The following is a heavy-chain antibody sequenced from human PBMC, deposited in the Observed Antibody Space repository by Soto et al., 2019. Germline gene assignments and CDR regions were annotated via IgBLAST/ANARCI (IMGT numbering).Heavy chain of an antibody. CDR3: ARGFGYSRNSHYFDY. D-gene: IGHD6-13*01. Sequence: PSETLSLTCTVSGGSISSYYWSWIRQPPGKGLEWIGYIYYSGSTNYNPSLKSRVTISVDTSKNQFSLKLSSVTAADTAVYYCARGFGYSRNSHYFDYWGQGTLVTVSS. J-gene: IGHJ4*02. CDR1: GGSISSYY. V-gene: IGHV4-59*01. CDR2: IYYSGST.